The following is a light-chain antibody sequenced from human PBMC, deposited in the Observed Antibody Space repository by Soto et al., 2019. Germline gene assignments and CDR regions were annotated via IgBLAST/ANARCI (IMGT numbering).Light chain of an antibody. CDR1: QSISSSY. Sequence: EIVLTQSPGTLSLSPGERAILSCRASQSISSSYLAWYQQKPGQAPRVLIYGASSRATGIPDRFSGSGSGTDFTFIISRLVPEYFAVYYCHQYGNSPPWTFGKGTKVEVK. CDR2: GAS. CDR3: HQYGNSPPWT. J-gene: IGKJ1*01. V-gene: IGKV3-20*01.